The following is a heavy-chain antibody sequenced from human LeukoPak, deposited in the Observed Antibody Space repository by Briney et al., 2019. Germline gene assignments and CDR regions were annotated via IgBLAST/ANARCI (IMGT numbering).Heavy chain of an antibody. D-gene: IGHD4-17*01. Sequence: SETLSLTCTVSGGSITSGDYYWNWIRQFPGKGLEWIGNIHYSGSRSYNPSLKSRVTISVDTSKNQFSLKLSSVTAADTAVYYCARSKDGDFDYWGQGTLVTVSS. CDR3: ARSKDGDFDY. V-gene: IGHV4-30-4*02. CDR1: GGSITSGDYY. J-gene: IGHJ4*02. CDR2: IHYSGSR.